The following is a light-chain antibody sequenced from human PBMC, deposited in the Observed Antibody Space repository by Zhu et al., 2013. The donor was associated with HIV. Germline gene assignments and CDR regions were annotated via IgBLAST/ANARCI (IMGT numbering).Light chain of an antibody. CDR1: HFVVSNQ. Sequence: ETVLTQSPGTLSLSPGERATLSCRASHFVVSNQLAWYQQKVGQAPRLLIYGATSRATDIPDRFSGSGSEKDFTLIISRLEPEDSAVYYCQQFGDAMYTFGQGTKLEIK. CDR2: GAT. CDR3: QQFGDAMYT. J-gene: IGKJ2*01. V-gene: IGKV3-20*01.